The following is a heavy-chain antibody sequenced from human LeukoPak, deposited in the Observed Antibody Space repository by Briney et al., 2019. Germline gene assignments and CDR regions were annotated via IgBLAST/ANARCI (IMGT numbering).Heavy chain of an antibody. CDR1: GFTFSSYG. CDR3: AKDVRALNNYGSGSSGFY. Sequence: GGSLRLSCAASGFTFSSYGMHWVRQVPGKGLEWVAVISYDGSNKYYADPVKGRFTISRDNSKNTLYLQMNSLRVEDTAVYYCAKDVRALNNYGSGSSGFYWGQGTLVTVSS. J-gene: IGHJ4*02. CDR2: ISYDGSNK. V-gene: IGHV3-30*18. D-gene: IGHD3-10*01.